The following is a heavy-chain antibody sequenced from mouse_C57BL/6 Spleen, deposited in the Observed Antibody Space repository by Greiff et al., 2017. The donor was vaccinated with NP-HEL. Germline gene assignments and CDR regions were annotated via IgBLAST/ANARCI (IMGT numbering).Heavy chain of an antibody. V-gene: IGHV1-42*01. J-gene: IGHJ4*01. Sequence: VHVKQSGPELVKPGASVKISCKASGYSFTGYYMNWVKQSPEESLEWIGEINPSTGGTTYNQKFKAKATLTVDKSSSTAYMQLKSLTSEDSAVYYCARGEDYAMDYWGQGTSVTVSS. CDR1: GYSFTGYY. CDR2: INPSTGGT. CDR3: ARGEDYAMDY.